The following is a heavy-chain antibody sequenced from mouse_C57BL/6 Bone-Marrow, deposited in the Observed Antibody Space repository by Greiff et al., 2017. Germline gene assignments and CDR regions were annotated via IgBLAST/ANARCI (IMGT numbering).Heavy chain of an antibody. Sequence: EVQLVESGGGLVKPGGSLKLSCAASGFTFSSYAMSWVRQTPEKRLEWVATISDVGSYTYSPYHVKGRFTISRDNAKNNLYLQRGQLKSEDTARYYCARVGFTTVGLDYGGQGTTLTVAS. J-gene: IGHJ2*01. CDR3: ARVGFTTVGLDY. V-gene: IGHV5-4*01. D-gene: IGHD1-1*01. CDR1: GFTFSSYA. CDR2: ISDVGSYT.